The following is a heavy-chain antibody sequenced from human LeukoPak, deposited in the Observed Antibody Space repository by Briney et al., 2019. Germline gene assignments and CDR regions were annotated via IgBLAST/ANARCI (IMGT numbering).Heavy chain of an antibody. D-gene: IGHD4-17*01. Sequence: PSETLSLTCAASGGSISSGGYFWSWIRQPPGKGLEWIGNIYHGGSTYYNPSLKSRVTISVDRSKNQFSLKLTSVTAADTAVYYCARAFPFDDYGDPDAFDIWGQGTMVTVSS. CDR2: IYHGGST. CDR1: GGSISSGGYF. V-gene: IGHV4-30-2*01. CDR3: ARAFPFDDYGDPDAFDI. J-gene: IGHJ3*02.